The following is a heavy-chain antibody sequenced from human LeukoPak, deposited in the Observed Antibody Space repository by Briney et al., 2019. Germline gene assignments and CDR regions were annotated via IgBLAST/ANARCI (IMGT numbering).Heavy chain of an antibody. J-gene: IGHJ4*02. CDR1: GGSISSSNW. CDR3: ARAGQGYCTSASCYLSLDY. V-gene: IGHV4-4*02. D-gene: IGHD2-2*01. Sequence: SETLSLTCAVSGGSISSSNWWRWVRQSPGKGLEWLGEIYHSGSTNYNPSLKSRVTISVDKSKNQFSLKLSSVAAADTALYYCARAGQGYCTSASCYLSLDYWGQGTLVTVSS. CDR2: IYHSGST.